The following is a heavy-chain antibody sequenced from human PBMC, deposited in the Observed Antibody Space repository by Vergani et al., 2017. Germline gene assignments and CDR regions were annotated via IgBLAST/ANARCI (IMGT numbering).Heavy chain of an antibody. V-gene: IGHV1-69*08. CDR2: IIPILGIA. J-gene: IGHJ4*02. D-gene: IGHD2-15*01. Sequence: QVQLVQSGAEVKKPGSSVKVSCKASGGTFSSYTISWVRQAPGQGLEWMGRIIPILGIANYAQKFQGRVTITADKSTSTVYMELSRLRSEDTAVYYCARDLGYCSGSSCSYWGQGTLVTGSS. CDR1: GGTFSSYT. CDR3: ARDLGYCSGSSCSY.